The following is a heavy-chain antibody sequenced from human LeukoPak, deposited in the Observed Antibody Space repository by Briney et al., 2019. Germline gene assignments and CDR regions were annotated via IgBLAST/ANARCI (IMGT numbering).Heavy chain of an antibody. CDR3: ARESLLLNAFDI. Sequence: SETLSLTCTVSGGSISSYYWSWIRQPPGKGLEWIGYIYYGGSTNYNPSLKSRVTISVDTSKNQFSLKLSSVTAADTAVYYCARESLLLNAFDIWGQGTMVTVSS. CDR1: GGSISSYY. D-gene: IGHD2-15*01. J-gene: IGHJ3*02. V-gene: IGHV4-59*12. CDR2: IYYGGST.